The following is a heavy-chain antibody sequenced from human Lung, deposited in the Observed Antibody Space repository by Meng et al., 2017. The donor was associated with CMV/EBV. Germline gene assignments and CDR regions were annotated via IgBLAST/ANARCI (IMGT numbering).Heavy chain of an antibody. CDR1: GFTFSSYA. J-gene: IGHJ4*02. CDR3: ARDRTAGLWFGELVYGPDLGY. V-gene: IGHV3-30*04. D-gene: IGHD3-10*01. Sequence: GGSLRLXCAASGFTFSSYAMHWVRQAPGKGLEWVAVISYDGSNKYYADSVKGRFTISRDNSKNTLYLQMNSLRAEDTAVYYCARDRTAGLWFGELVYGPDLGYWAQGTLATVPS. CDR2: ISYDGSNK.